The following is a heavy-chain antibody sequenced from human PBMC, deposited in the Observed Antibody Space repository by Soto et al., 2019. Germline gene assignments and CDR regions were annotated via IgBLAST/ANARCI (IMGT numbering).Heavy chain of an antibody. V-gene: IGHV3-30-3*01. CDR2: ISYDGSNK. Sequence: QVQLVESGGGVVQPGRSLRLSCAASGFTFSSYAMHWVRQAPGKGLEWVAVISYDGSNKYYADSVKGRFTISRDNSKNTLYLQMNSLRAEDTAVYYCARDGGRGFEYWGQGTLVTVSS. CDR1: GFTFSSYA. CDR3: ARDGGRGFEY. J-gene: IGHJ4*02. D-gene: IGHD3-10*01.